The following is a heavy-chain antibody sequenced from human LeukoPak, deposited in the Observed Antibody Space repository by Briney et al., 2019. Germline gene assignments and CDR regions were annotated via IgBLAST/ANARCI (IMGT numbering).Heavy chain of an antibody. CDR3: AQEGLQRHFNFDS. J-gene: IGHJ4*02. CDR2: IVGHGDQY. CDR1: GFTFNNHA. D-gene: IGHD1-1*01. Sequence: GGSLRLSCAASGFTFNNHAMSWFRQAPGKGLEWLSSIVGHGDQYFYADSVKGRFIISRDNSRNTLSLQMNSLTAADTAVYYWAQEGLQRHFNFDSWGQGTLVTVSS. V-gene: IGHV3-23*01.